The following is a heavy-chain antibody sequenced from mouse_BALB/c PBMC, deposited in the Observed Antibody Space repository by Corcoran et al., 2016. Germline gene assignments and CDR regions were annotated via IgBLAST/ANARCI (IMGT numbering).Heavy chain of an antibody. Sequence: EVQLQQSGAELVKPGASVKLSCTASGFNIKDTYRHWVKQRPEQGLEWIGRIDPANGNTKYDPKFQGKATITADTSSNTAYLQLSSLTSEDTAVYYCRYYGSSPAMDYWGQGTSVTVSS. CDR2: IDPANGNT. CDR3: RYYGSSPAMDY. V-gene: IGHV14-3*02. CDR1: GFNIKDTY. D-gene: IGHD1-1*01. J-gene: IGHJ4*01.